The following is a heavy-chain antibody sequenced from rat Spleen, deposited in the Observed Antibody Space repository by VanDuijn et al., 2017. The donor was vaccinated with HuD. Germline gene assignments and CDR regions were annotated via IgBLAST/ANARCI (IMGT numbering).Heavy chain of an antibody. D-gene: IGHD1-2*01. Sequence: EVQLVESGGGLVQPGRSLKLSCAASGFTFSNYDMAWVRQAPTKGLEWVASITNASGRTYYSDFVKGRFTISRDTAQNTLYLQMNSLRSEDTATYYCARHGEQLFDYWGQGVMVTVSS. CDR1: GFTFSNYD. V-gene: IGHV5S13*01. CDR3: ARHGEQLFDY. J-gene: IGHJ2*01. CDR2: ITNASGRT.